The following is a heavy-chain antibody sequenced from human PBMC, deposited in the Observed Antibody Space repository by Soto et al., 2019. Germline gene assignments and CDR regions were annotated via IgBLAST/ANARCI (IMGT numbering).Heavy chain of an antibody. CDR3: ARRARQDFYYMDV. CDR1: GFTLSGYA. Sequence: EVQLAESGGGLAQPGGSLRLSCAASGFTLSGYAMDWVRQAPGKGLEYVSGISSNGVGTYYANSVQGRFTISRDNSKNTVYLQMRSLRPEDMAVYYCARRARQDFYYMDVWGKGTTVTVSS. D-gene: IGHD6-6*01. J-gene: IGHJ6*03. CDR2: ISSNGVGT. V-gene: IGHV3-64*01.